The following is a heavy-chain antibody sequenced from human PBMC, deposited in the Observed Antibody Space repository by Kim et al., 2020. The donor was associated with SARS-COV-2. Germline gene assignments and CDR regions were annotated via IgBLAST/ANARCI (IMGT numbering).Heavy chain of an antibody. CDR3: ARGPLRITMIVVVTHWYFDL. CDR1: GGSISSGGYY. V-gene: IGHV4-31*03. Sequence: SETLSLTCTVSGGSISSGGYYWSWIRQHPGKGLEWIGYIYYSGSTYYNPSLKSRVTISVDTPKNQFSLKLSSVTAADTAVYYCARGPLRITMIVVVTHWYFDLWGRGTLVTVSS. CDR2: IYYSGST. D-gene: IGHD3-22*01. J-gene: IGHJ2*01.